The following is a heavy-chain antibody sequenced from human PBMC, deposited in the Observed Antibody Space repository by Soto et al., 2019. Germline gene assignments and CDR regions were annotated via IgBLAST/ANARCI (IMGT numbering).Heavy chain of an antibody. Sequence: GESLKISCQGSGYSFTTYGIGWVRQMPGKGLEWMGIIYPGDSNTRYSPSFEGQVAISVDKSLITAYLQWTSLKASDTAMYYCARPRRCGGDCTTDYWGPGTQLTVSS. D-gene: IGHD2-21*02. V-gene: IGHV5-51*01. CDR1: GYSFTTYG. CDR3: ARPRRCGGDCTTDY. CDR2: IYPGDSNT. J-gene: IGHJ4*02.